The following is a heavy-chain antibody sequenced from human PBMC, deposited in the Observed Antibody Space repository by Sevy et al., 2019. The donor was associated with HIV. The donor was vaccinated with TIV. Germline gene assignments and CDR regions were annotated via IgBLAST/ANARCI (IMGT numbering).Heavy chain of an antibody. J-gene: IGHJ4*02. D-gene: IGHD5-18*01. CDR1: GYTFTSYY. CDR3: AREIGGIHLWRLGGVFDY. CDR2: INPSGGST. Sequence: ASVKVSCKASGYTFTSYYMHWVRQAPGQGLEWMGIINPSGGSTSYAQKFQGRVTMTRDTSTSTVYMELSSLGSEDTAVYYCAREIGGIHLWRLGGVFDYWGQGTLVTVSS. V-gene: IGHV1-46*01.